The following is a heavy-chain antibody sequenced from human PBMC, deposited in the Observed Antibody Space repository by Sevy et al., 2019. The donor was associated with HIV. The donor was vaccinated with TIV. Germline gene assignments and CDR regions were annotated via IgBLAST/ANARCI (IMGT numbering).Heavy chain of an antibody. J-gene: IGHJ6*02. V-gene: IGHV3-23*01. CDR2: FGGSVDMK. Sequence: GGSLRLSCVASGFTFSRYAMSWVRQAPGKGLKWVSAFGGSVDMKYYADFVKGRFTISRDNSKNTLYLQMNSLRAEDTAVYYCARVVEALPGYYYGMDVWGQGTTVTVSS. CDR1: GFTFSRYA. CDR3: ARVVEALPGYYYGMDV. D-gene: IGHD1-26*01.